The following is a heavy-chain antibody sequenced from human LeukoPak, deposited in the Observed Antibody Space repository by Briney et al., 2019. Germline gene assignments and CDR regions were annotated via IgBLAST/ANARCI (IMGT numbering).Heavy chain of an antibody. CDR2: IYSGGST. CDR3: AKDRLGSYYRPH. V-gene: IGHV3-NL1*01. Sequence: TGGSLRLSCAASGFTFSSYSMHWVRQAPGKGLEWVSVIYSGGSTYYADSVKGRFTISRDNSKNTLYLQMNSLRAEDTAVYYCAKDRLGSYYRPHWGQGTLVTVSS. CDR1: GFTFSSYS. D-gene: IGHD3-10*01. J-gene: IGHJ4*02.